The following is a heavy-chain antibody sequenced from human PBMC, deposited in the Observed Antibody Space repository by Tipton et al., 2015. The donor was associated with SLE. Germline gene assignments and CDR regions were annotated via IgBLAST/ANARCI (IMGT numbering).Heavy chain of an antibody. V-gene: IGHV4-39*07. D-gene: IGHD3-3*01. CDR1: GDSISSSTYY. J-gene: IGHJ4*02. Sequence: TLSLTCTVSGDSISSSTYYWGWIRQPPGKGLEWIGNMYFSGSTYYSPSLKSRVTISVNTSKNQFSLRLSSVTAADTAMFYCASGTLEWSHEPDYWGQGTLVTVSS. CDR3: ASGTLEWSHEPDY. CDR2: MYFSGST.